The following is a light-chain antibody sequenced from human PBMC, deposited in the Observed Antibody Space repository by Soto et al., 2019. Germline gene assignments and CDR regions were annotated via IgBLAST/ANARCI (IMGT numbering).Light chain of an antibody. Sequence: QAVVTQPPSASGTPGQRVTISCSGGRSNIGSDTVNWYQQLPGTAPKLLIYTNNQRPSGVPDRFSGSKSGTSASLAISGLQSEDEAVYYCASWDGSLNGWLFGGGTKLTVL. CDR1: RSNIGSDT. V-gene: IGLV1-44*01. J-gene: IGLJ3*02. CDR2: TNN. CDR3: ASWDGSLNGWL.